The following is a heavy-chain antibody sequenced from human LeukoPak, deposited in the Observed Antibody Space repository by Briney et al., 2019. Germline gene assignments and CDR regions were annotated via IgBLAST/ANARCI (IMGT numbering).Heavy chain of an antibody. Sequence: SVKVSCKASGGTFSSYAISWVRQAPGQGLEWMGGIIPIFSTANYAQKFQGRVTITADESTSTAYMEPSSLRSEDTAVYYCARGTMVRGVTTGNFDYWGQGTLVTVSS. CDR3: ARGTMVRGVTTGNFDY. CDR1: GGTFSSYA. V-gene: IGHV1-69*13. CDR2: IIPIFSTA. D-gene: IGHD3-10*01. J-gene: IGHJ4*02.